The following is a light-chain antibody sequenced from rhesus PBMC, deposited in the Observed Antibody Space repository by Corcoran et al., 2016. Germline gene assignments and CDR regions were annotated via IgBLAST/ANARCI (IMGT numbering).Light chain of an antibody. CDR3: SPYVGSNAYI. CDR2: DVS. Sequence: QSALTQPRSVYGSTGQSVNISCAGTGNDIGGYNNVSWYQQHPGTAPKLMIYDVSKRPSGVSDRFSGSRSCNTASLTISGPQAEDGGDYYRSPYVGSNAYIFGAGTPLTV. J-gene: IGLJ1*01. CDR1: GNDIGGYNN. V-gene: IGLV2-32*02.